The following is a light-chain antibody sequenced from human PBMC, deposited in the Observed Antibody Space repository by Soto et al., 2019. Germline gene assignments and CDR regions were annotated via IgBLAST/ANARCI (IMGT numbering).Light chain of an antibody. CDR1: QSVSSNY. CDR2: GAS. Sequence: EVVLTQSPGTLSLSPGERVTLSCRASQSVSSNYLAWYQHKPGQAPRLLIFGASNRATGIPDRFSGSGSGTDFTLTISGLEPEDFAVYYCQQYSGLTLTFGGGTKFDI. V-gene: IGKV3-20*01. CDR3: QQYSGLTLT. J-gene: IGKJ4*01.